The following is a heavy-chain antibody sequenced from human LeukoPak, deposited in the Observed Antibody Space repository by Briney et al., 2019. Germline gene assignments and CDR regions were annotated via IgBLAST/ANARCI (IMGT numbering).Heavy chain of an antibody. V-gene: IGHV1-18*01. D-gene: IGHD2-2*01. CDR2: ISAYNGDT. CDR3: ARDEGGYCSSTSCQVPGY. J-gene: IGHJ4*02. Sequence: GASVKVSCKASGYTFTSYGISWVRQAPGQGLEWMGWISAYNGDTNYAQKLQGRVTMTTDTSTSTAYMELRSLRSDDTAVYYCARDEGGYCSSTSCQVPGYWGQGTLVTVSS. CDR1: GYTFTSYG.